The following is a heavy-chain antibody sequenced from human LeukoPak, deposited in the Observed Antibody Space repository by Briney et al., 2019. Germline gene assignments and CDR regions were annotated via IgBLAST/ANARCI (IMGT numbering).Heavy chain of an antibody. D-gene: IGHD3-10*02. Sequence: GGSLRLPCAASGFTFSNSGMHWVRQAPGKGLEWVAVIWYDGSNEYYADAVKGRFIISRDNSKNTVHLQMNSLRVEDTSVYYCAREISMFVNAFDLWGQGTLVAVSS. CDR2: IWYDGSNE. CDR1: GFTFSNSG. CDR3: AREISMFVNAFDL. J-gene: IGHJ3*01. V-gene: IGHV3-33*01.